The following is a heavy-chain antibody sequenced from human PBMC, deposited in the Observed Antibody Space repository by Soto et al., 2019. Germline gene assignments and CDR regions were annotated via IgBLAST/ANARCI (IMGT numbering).Heavy chain of an antibody. V-gene: IGHV1-2*04. CDR1: GYTFTGYY. CDR2: INPNSGGT. CDR3: ARERGQDVDIVATYYYYGMDV. D-gene: IGHD5-12*01. Sequence: ASVKVSCKASGYTFTGYYMHWVRQAPGQGLEWMGWINPNSGGTNYAQKFQGWVTMTRDTSISTAYMELSRLRSDDTAVYYCARERGQDVDIVATYYYYGMDVWGQGTTVTVSS. J-gene: IGHJ6*02.